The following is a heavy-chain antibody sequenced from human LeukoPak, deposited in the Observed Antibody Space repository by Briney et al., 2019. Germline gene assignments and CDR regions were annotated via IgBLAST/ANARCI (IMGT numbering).Heavy chain of an antibody. CDR3: ARTAAGSPGGFDY. V-gene: IGHV4-38-2*02. J-gene: IGHJ4*02. D-gene: IGHD6-13*01. Sequence: KPSETLSLTCTVSGYSISSGYYWGWIRQPPGKGLEWIGSIYHSGSTYYNPSLKSRVTISVDTSKNQFSLKLSSVTAADTAVYYCARTAAGSPGGFDYWGQGTLVTVSS. CDR2: IYHSGST. CDR1: GYSISSGYY.